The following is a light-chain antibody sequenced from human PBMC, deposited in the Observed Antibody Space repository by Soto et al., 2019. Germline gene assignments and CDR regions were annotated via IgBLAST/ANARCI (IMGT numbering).Light chain of an antibody. CDR1: QSVRDS. J-gene: IGKJ2*01. CDR2: AAS. V-gene: IGKV1-39*01. Sequence: DIQMTQSPSSLSASVGDRVTISCRASQSVRDSVNWFQHKPGEAPKLLIYAASTLHWGVPARFSGSGSRTYFALTIHSLQPEDFSTYFCQQCFTSPYTFGQGTKVEI. CDR3: QQCFTSPYT.